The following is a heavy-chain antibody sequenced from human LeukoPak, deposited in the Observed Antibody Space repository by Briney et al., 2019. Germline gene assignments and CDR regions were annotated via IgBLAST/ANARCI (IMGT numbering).Heavy chain of an antibody. CDR2: IYHSGST. V-gene: IGHV4-38-2*02. Sequence: SETLSLTCTVSGYSISSGYYWGWIRQPPGKGLEWIGSIYHSGSTYYNPSLKSRVTISVDTSKNQFSLKLSSVTAADTAVYYCVRVGRTVAGTRWFDPWGQGTLVTVSS. CDR3: VRVGRTVAGTRWFDP. CDR1: GYSISSGYY. D-gene: IGHD6-19*01. J-gene: IGHJ5*02.